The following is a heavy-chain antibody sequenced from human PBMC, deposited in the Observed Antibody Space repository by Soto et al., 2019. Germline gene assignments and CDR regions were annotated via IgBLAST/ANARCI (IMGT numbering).Heavy chain of an antibody. D-gene: IGHD6-13*01. Sequence: QITLKESGPSLVNPTQSLTLTCSFSGFSLSTTEVAVGGIRQPPAKALEWLALIYWDADKRYSPSLKSSLTITKDPAKIQVVLTLTQLRPEDTATYFCAPCAPIATDAFDYWGRAILGTV. CDR1: GFSLSTTEVA. CDR3: APCAPIATDAFDY. CDR2: IYWDADK. V-gene: IGHV2-5*02. J-gene: IGHJ4*02.